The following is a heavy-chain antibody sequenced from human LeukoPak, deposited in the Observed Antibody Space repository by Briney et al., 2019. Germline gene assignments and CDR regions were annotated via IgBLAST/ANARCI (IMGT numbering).Heavy chain of an antibody. J-gene: IGHJ4*02. D-gene: IGHD6-19*01. CDR1: GFMFSNYA. Sequence: GGSLRLSCAASGFMFSNYAMSWVRQAPGKGLERVSAITASGGDTFSADSVKGRFTISRDNSKDALYLQMNSLRAEDTAVYYCATAGGSSGSYPLIYWGQGTLVTVSS. CDR2: ITASGGDT. CDR3: ATAGGSSGSYPLIY. V-gene: IGHV3-23*01.